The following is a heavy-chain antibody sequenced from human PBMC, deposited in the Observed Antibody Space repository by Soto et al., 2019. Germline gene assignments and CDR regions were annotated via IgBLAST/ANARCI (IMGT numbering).Heavy chain of an antibody. CDR1: GYTFTSYA. CDR2: INAGNGNT. V-gene: IGHV1-3*01. D-gene: IGHD1-26*01. J-gene: IGHJ1*01. CDR3: ARALGVGASYYFQH. Sequence: QVQLVQSGAEVKKPGASVKVSCKASGYTFTSYAMHWVRQAPGQRLEWMGWINAGNGNTKYSQTFQGRVTITRDTSASTAYMELSSLRSEDTAVYYCARALGVGASYYFQHWGQGTLVTVSS.